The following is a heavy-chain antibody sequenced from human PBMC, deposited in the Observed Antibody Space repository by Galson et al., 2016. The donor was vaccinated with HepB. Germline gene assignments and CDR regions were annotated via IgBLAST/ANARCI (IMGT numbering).Heavy chain of an antibody. CDR3: ARDRGSAAGFDY. J-gene: IGHJ4*02. D-gene: IGHD6-13*01. Sequence: QVQLQESGPGLVKPSETLSLTCPVSGGSISNYYWSWIRQPPGKGLEWIAYIYYSGSTNQNPSLKSRVTISVDTSKNQFSLQLRSVTAADTAVYYCARDRGSAAGFDYWGQGTLVTVSS. CDR1: GGSISNYY. V-gene: IGHV4-59*01. CDR2: IYYSGST.